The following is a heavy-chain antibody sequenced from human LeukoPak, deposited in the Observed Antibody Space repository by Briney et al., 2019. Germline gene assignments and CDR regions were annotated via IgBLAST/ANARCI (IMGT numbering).Heavy chain of an antibody. J-gene: IGHJ4*02. V-gene: IGHV3-23*01. CDR2: ISGSGGST. CDR1: GITLSNYG. CDR3: AKRGVVIRVILVGFHREAYYFDS. Sequence: PGGSLRLSCAVSGITLSNYGMSWVRQAPGKGLEWVAGISGSGGSTNYADSLKGRFTISRENPTNKLFLQMNSLRAEDTAVYFCAKRGVVIRVILVGFHREAYYFDSWGQGALVTVSS. D-gene: IGHD2-21*01.